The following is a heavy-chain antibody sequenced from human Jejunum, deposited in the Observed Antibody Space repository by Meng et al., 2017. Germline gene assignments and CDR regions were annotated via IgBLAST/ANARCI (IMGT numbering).Heavy chain of an antibody. V-gene: IGHV1-2*06. Sequence: QVQLVPSGTEVQKPGASVKVSCKASGYTFTGYYIHWVRQAPGQGLEWVGRINPNSGDTNSAQKFQGRVTMTRDTSISTAYMELNRLTSDDTAVYYCARVDGTTPFDSWGQGTLVTVSS. CDR2: INPNSGDT. J-gene: IGHJ4*02. CDR3: ARVDGTTPFDS. D-gene: IGHD1-1*01. CDR1: GYTFTGYY.